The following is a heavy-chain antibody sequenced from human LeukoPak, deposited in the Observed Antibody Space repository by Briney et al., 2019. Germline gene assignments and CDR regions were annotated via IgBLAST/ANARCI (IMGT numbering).Heavy chain of an antibody. J-gene: IGHJ4*02. CDR1: GGSISSHY. Sequence: PSETLSLTCTVSGGSISSHYWSWIRQPPGKGLEWIGEINHSGSTNYNPSLKSRVTISVDTSKNQFSLKLSSVTAADTAVYYCARGTAMAIDYLDYWGQGTLVTVSS. V-gene: IGHV4-34*01. D-gene: IGHD5-18*01. CDR2: INHSGST. CDR3: ARGTAMAIDYLDY.